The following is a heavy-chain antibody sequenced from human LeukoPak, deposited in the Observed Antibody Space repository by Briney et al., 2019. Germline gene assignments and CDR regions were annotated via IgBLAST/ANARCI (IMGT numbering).Heavy chain of an antibody. J-gene: IGHJ4*02. CDR2: IYHSGST. D-gene: IGHD3-3*01. V-gene: IGHV4-30-2*01. CDR3: ARGVTYYDFWSGYDDY. Sequence: SETLSLTCTVSGGSISSGGYYWSWIRQPPGKGLEWIGYIYHSGSTYYNPSLKSRVTISVDRSKNQFSLKLSSVTAADTAVYYCARGVTYYDFWSGYDDYWGQGTLVTVSS. CDR1: GGSISSGGYY.